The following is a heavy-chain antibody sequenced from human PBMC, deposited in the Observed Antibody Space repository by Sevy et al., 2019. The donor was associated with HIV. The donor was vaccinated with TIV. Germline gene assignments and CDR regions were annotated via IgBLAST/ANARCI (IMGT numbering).Heavy chain of an antibody. J-gene: IGHJ4*02. CDR1: GFTFSSYE. Sequence: GGSLRLSCAASGFTFSSYEMNWVRQAPGKGLEWVSYISSSGSTIYYADSVKGRFTISRDNAKNSLYLQMNSLRAEDTAVYYCAREKPYYGSGSLDYWGQGTLVTVSS. CDR2: ISSSGSTI. CDR3: AREKPYYGSGSLDY. D-gene: IGHD3-10*01. V-gene: IGHV3-48*03.